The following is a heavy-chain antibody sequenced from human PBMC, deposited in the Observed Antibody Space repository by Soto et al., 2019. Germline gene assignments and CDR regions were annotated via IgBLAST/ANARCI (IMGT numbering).Heavy chain of an antibody. CDR1: GFTFSSYS. CDR2: ISSSSSTI. J-gene: IGHJ5*02. D-gene: IGHD3-22*01. V-gene: IGHV3-48*02. Sequence: GGSLRLSCAASGFTFSSYSMNWVRQAPGKGLEWVSYISSSSSTIYYADSVKGRFTISRDNAKNSLYLQMNSLRDEDTAVYYRARDLYYDSSGYGWFDPWGQGTLVTVSS. CDR3: ARDLYYDSSGYGWFDP.